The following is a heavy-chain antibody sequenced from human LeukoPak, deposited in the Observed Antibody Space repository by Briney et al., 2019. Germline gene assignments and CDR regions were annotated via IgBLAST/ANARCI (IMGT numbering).Heavy chain of an antibody. D-gene: IGHD6-19*01. Sequence: GASVTVSCKTSGYTFTIYGISWVRQAPGQGGEGMGWISAYKGNTNYTQKLQGRVTMTPDTSTSTAYMELRSLRSDDPAVYYCARYLYSSGWYLGWFVPWGQGTLVTVSS. CDR2: ISAYKGNT. V-gene: IGHV1-18*01. CDR3: ARYLYSSGWYLGWFVP. CDR1: GYTFTIYG. J-gene: IGHJ5*02.